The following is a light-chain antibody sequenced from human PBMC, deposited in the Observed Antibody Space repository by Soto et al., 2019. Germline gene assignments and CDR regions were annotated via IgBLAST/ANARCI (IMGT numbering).Light chain of an antibody. J-gene: IGKJ1*01. V-gene: IGKV3-20*01. CDR1: QSVSNY. CDR2: GAS. CDR3: HQYGGSPQT. Sequence: EIVLTQSPGTLSLSPGERATISCRASQSVSNYLAWYQRKPGQAPRLLIYGASSRATGIPDRFGGSGSGTDFTLTISRLEPEDFAVYYCHQYGGSPQTFGQGTKVDIK.